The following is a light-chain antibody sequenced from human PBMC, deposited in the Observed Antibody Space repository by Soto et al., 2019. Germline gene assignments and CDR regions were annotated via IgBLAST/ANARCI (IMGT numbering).Light chain of an antibody. J-gene: IGKJ1*01. CDR2: GAS. CDR3: QQYGGSPQT. V-gene: IGKV3-20*01. Sequence: EIVLTQSPGTLSLSPGERATLSCRASQSVSNYLVWYQQKPGHAPRLLISGASSRVTGIPDRFSGSGSGTEFTLTIRRLEPEDFAVYYCQQYGGSPQTFGQGTKVEIK. CDR1: QSVSNY.